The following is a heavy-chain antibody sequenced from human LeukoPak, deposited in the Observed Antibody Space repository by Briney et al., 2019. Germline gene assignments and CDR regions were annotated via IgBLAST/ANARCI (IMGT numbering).Heavy chain of an antibody. CDR3: ARVHAEKRYYDFWSGTYDY. CDR1: GGSISSYY. J-gene: IGHJ4*02. D-gene: IGHD3-3*01. V-gene: IGHV4-59*01. Sequence: PSETLSLTCTVSGGSISSYYWTWIRQPPGKGLEWIGYIYYSGSTNYNPSLKSRVTISVDTSKNQFSLKLSSVTAADTAVYYCARVHAEKRYYDFWSGTYDYWGQGTLVTVSS. CDR2: IYYSGST.